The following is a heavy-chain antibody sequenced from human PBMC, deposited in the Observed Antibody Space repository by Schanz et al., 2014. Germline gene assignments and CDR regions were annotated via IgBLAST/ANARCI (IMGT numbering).Heavy chain of an antibody. CDR3: VSVYDSSGYVSFNY. V-gene: IGHV3-48*01. Sequence: EVHLVESGGGLVQPGGSLRLSCAASGITFSSHSFNWVRQAPGKGLEWVSYISSSSSTRYYADSVKGRFTISRDNAKNSLFLQMNSLRAEDTAVYYCVSVYDSSGYVSFNYWGQGTLVTVSS. CDR2: ISSSSSTR. D-gene: IGHD3-22*01. CDR1: GITFSSHS. J-gene: IGHJ4*02.